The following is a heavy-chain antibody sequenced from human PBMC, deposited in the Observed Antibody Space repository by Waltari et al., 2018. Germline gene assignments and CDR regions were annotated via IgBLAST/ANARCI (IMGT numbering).Heavy chain of an antibody. Sequence: QVQLVESGGGVVQPGRSLRLSCAASGFTFSSYGMHWVRQAPGKGLEWVAVIWYDGSNKYYADSVKGRFTISRDNSKNTLYLQMNSLRAEDTAVYYCARDIYYYDSSGAKDYWGQGTLVTVSS. CDR2: IWYDGSNK. CDR1: GFTFSSYG. J-gene: IGHJ4*02. V-gene: IGHV3-33*01. D-gene: IGHD3-22*01. CDR3: ARDIYYYDSSGAKDY.